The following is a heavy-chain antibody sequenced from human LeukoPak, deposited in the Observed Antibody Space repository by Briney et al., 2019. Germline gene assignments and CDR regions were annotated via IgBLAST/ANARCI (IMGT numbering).Heavy chain of an antibody. CDR3: AKPVRFGESSWFDP. V-gene: IGHV3-30*04. CDR1: GFTFSSYA. D-gene: IGHD3-10*01. J-gene: IGHJ5*02. CDR2: ISYDGSNK. Sequence: GGSLRLSCAASGFTFSSYAMHWVRQAPGKGLEWVAVISYDGSNKYYADSVKGRFTISRDNSKNTLYLQMNSLRAEDTAVYYCAKPVRFGESSWFDPWGRGTLVTVSS.